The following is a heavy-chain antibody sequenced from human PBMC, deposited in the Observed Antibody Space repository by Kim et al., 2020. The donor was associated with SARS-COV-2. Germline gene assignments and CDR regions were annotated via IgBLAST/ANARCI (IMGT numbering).Heavy chain of an antibody. Sequence: GGSLRLSCSVFGFSFSHYAMYWVRQAPGKGLEYVSAISTDGRETFYTDSVMGRFTISRDNSKNTLYLQMTSLRPEDTALYYCVKTSSTWPRHFDYWGQGTLVTVSS. CDR2: ISTDGRET. D-gene: IGHD6-13*01. V-gene: IGHV3-64D*09. J-gene: IGHJ4*02. CDR1: GFSFSHYA. CDR3: VKTSSTWPRHFDY.